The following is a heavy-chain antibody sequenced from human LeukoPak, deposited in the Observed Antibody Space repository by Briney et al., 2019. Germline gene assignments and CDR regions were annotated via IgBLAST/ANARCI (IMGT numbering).Heavy chain of an antibody. CDR1: GFTFSNYW. J-gene: IGHJ4*02. Sequence: PGGSLRLSCAASGFTFSNYWMHWVRQAPGKGLVCVSRINSDGSSTTYADFVKGRFTISRDNGQNTLYLQMNSLRAEDTAVYYCAREGRGYSYAFEYWGQGTLVTVSS. V-gene: IGHV3-74*01. CDR2: INSDGSST. D-gene: IGHD5-18*01. CDR3: AREGRGYSYAFEY.